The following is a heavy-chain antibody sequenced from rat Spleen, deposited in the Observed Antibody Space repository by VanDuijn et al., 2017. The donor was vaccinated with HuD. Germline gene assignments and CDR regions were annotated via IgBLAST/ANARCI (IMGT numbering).Heavy chain of an antibody. V-gene: IGHV5-20*01. Sequence: EVQLVESGGGLVQPGRSLKLSCAASGFTFSNYYMAWVRQAPTKGLEWVASISSGGGNTYYRDSVKGRFTISRDNAKSSLYLQMDSLRSEDTATYYCTTDQDGTGVMDAWGQGASVTVSS. CDR2: ISSGGGNT. CDR1: GFTFSNYY. J-gene: IGHJ4*01. D-gene: IGHD1-12*02. CDR3: TTDQDGTGVMDA.